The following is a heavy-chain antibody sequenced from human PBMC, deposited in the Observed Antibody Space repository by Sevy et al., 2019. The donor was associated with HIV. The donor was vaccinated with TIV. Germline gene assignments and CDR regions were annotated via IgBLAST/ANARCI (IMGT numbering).Heavy chain of an antibody. CDR1: GGSISSYY. CDR3: ARDFKGATTD. V-gene: IGHV4-59*01. J-gene: IGHJ4*02. D-gene: IGHD1-26*01. Sequence: SETLSLTCSVSGGSISSYYWNWIRHPPGKGLEWIGYTYYSGSTNYNPSLKSRVTMSVDTSKNQFSLKLTSVTAADTAVYYCARDFKGATTDWGQGTLVTVSS. CDR2: TYYSGST.